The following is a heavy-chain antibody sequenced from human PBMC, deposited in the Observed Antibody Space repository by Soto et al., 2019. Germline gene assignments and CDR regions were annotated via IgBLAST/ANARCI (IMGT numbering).Heavy chain of an antibody. CDR3: AKDSGDYGLGSYFRENWFDP. Sequence: PGGSLRLSCGASGFTFSDYAMHWVRQAPGKGMEWVALTSYDGSDKYYADSVEGRFTVSRDNSRNTLYLQMNNLRAEDTAMDYCAKDSGDYGLGSYFRENWFDPWGQGTLVTVSS. CDR1: GFTFSDYA. V-gene: IGHV3-30-3*01. D-gene: IGHD3-16*01. CDR2: TSYDGSDK. J-gene: IGHJ5*02.